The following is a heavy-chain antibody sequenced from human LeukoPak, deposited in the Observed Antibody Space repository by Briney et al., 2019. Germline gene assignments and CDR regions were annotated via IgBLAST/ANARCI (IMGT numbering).Heavy chain of an antibody. Sequence: GGSLRLSCAASGFTFSSYAMSWVRQAPGKGLEWVSAISGSGGSTYYADSVKSRFTISRDNSKNTLYLQMNSLRAEDTAVYYCARKNVDTTMVRLDYWGQGTLVTVSS. CDR2: ISGSGGST. CDR3: ARKNVDTTMVRLDY. J-gene: IGHJ4*02. V-gene: IGHV3-23*01. D-gene: IGHD5-18*01. CDR1: GFTFSSYA.